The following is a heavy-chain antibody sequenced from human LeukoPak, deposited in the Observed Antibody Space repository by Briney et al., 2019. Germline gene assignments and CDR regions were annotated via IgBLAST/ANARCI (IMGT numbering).Heavy chain of an antibody. J-gene: IGHJ4*02. CDR1: GFTFSDYY. Sequence: PGGSLRLSCAASGFTFSDYYMSWIRQAPGKGLEWVATASGTGGSTYYPDSVKGRFTISRDNSKNTLYLQMNSLRAEDTAVYYCARDHELRYFDWLSWYFDYWGQGTLVTVSS. CDR2: ASGTGGST. V-gene: IGHV3-23*01. D-gene: IGHD3-9*01. CDR3: ARDHELRYFDWLSWYFDY.